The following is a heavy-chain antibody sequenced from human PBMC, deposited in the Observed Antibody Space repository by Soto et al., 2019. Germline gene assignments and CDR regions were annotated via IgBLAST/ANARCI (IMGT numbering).Heavy chain of an antibody. CDR2: IYHSGST. CDR3: ARDIGSVYSSSWYDFNFDY. V-gene: IGHV4-4*02. D-gene: IGHD6-13*01. J-gene: IGHJ4*02. Sequence: SETQSLTSTVSGGNIRSSGWWSWVRQPPGKGLEWIGEIYHSGSTNYNPSLKSRVTISVDKSKNQFSLKLSSVTAADTAVYYCARDIGSVYSSSWYDFNFDYWGQGTLVTVSS. CDR1: GGNIRSSGW.